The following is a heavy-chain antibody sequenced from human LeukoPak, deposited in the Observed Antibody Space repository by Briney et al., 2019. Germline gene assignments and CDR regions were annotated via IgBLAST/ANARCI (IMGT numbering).Heavy chain of an antibody. CDR3: AREPGGPYNAFDI. CDR1: GYTLTSYS. CDR2: ISVYNGST. D-gene: IGHD4-23*01. V-gene: IGHV1-18*01. J-gene: IGHJ3*02. Sequence: ASVKVSCEASGYTLTSYSINWVRQAPGQGLEWMGWISVYNGSTNYAQKLQDRVTMTTDTSTSTAYMELRSLRSDDTAVYFCAREPGGPYNAFDIWGQGTMVTVSS.